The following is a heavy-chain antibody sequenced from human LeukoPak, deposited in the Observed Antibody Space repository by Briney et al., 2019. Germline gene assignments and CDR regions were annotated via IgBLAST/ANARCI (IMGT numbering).Heavy chain of an antibody. CDR3: ARLDLMDY. V-gene: IGHV4-39*07. J-gene: IGHJ4*02. CDR2: IYYSGST. D-gene: IGHD3-9*01. CDR1: GGSISSSSYY. Sequence: SETLSLTCTVSGGSISSSSYYWGWIRQPPGKGLEWIGSIYYSGSTYYNPSLKSRVTISVDTSKNQFSLKLSSVTAADTAVYYCARLDLMDYWGQGTLVTVSS.